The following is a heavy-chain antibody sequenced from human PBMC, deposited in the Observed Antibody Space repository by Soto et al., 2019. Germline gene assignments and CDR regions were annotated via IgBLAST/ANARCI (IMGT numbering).Heavy chain of an antibody. CDR1: GGSVSSGSYY. Sequence: QVQLQESGPGLVKPSETLSLTCTVSGGSVSSGSYYWSWIRQPPGKGLEWIGYIYYSGSTNYNSSLKSRVAISVDTSKNQFSLKLSSVTAADTAVYYCARTRALLLWFGELDSNDNWFDPWGQGTLVTVSS. CDR3: ARTRALLLWFGELDSNDNWFDP. CDR2: IYYSGST. J-gene: IGHJ5*02. D-gene: IGHD3-10*01. V-gene: IGHV4-61*01.